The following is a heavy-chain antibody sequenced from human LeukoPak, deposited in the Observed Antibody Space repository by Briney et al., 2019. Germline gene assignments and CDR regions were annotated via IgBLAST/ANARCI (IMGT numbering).Heavy chain of an antibody. CDR3: TRNLGYCTGGGCYADY. V-gene: IGHV3-30*02. Sequence: GGSLRLSCAASGFTFVSYGMHWVRHAPGRGLEWVALIRYDGSNKYYADSVKGRFTISRDNSKNTLYLQMNSLRAEDTAVYYCTRNLGYCTGGGCYADYWGQGTLVTVSS. J-gene: IGHJ4*02. D-gene: IGHD2-15*01. CDR2: IRYDGSNK. CDR1: GFTFVSYG.